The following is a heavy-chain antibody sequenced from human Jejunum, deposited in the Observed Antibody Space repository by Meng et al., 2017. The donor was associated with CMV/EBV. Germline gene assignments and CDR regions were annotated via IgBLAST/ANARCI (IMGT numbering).Heavy chain of an antibody. V-gene: IGHV4-59*02. CDR2: IYNSGGT. D-gene: IGHD2-15*01. Sequence: QVPLQASGPGLVKPSETLSLTCSVSGASVSTYYWSWIRQPPGKGLEWIGYIYNSGGTYYNPSLKSRVTISIDTSKNQFSLKLNSVTAADTAVYYCVRHGDCSSGSCFYHWFDPWGQGSLVTVSS. J-gene: IGHJ5*02. CDR3: VRHGDCSSGSCFYHWFDP. CDR1: GASVSTYY.